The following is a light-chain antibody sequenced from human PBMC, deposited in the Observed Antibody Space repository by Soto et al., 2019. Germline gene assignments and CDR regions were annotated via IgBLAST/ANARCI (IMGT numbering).Light chain of an antibody. V-gene: IGKV3-20*01. CDR1: QSVTTN. CDR3: QQYGSSPT. J-gene: IGKJ5*01. CDR2: ATS. Sequence: EIVMTQSPATLSVSPGERATLSCRTSQSVTTNLAWYQQKPGQAPRLLIYATSIRAPGIPDRFSGSGSGTDFTLTISRLEPEDFAVYYCQQYGSSPTFGQGTRLEIK.